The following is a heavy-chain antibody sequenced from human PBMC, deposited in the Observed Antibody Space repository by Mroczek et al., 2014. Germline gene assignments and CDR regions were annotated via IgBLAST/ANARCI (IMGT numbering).Heavy chain of an antibody. J-gene: IGHJ3*02. Sequence: QVQLVAVWGRRGPAWRSLRLSCAASGFTFSSYGMHWVRQAPGKGLEWVAVIWYDGSNKYYADSVKGRFTISRDNSKNTLYLQMNSLRAEDTAVYYCARPRVGATTPDAFDIWGQGTMVTVSS. CDR2: IWYDGSNK. V-gene: IGHV3-33*01. CDR3: ARPRVGATTPDAFDI. D-gene: IGHD1-26*01. CDR1: GFTFSSYG.